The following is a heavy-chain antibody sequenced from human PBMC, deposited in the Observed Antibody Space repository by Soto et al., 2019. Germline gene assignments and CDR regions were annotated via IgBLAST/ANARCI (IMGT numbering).Heavy chain of an antibody. V-gene: IGHV1-18*01. Sequence: ASVQVSCSASGYTFTRYRISWVRQAPGQGLERMGWISAYNGNTNYAQKLQGRVTMTTDTSTSTAYMELRSLRSDVTAVYYCARGGRIGEGMDVWGQGTTVTVSS. CDR1: GYTFTRYR. CDR3: ARGGRIGEGMDV. J-gene: IGHJ6*02. CDR2: ISAYNGNT. D-gene: IGHD3-10*01.